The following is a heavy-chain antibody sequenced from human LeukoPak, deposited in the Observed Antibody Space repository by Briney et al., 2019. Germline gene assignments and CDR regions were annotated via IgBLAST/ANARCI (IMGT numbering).Heavy chain of an antibody. J-gene: IGHJ4*02. CDR3: ARAGRTGFDY. CDR1: GFTFSSHR. Sequence: GGSLRLSCAGSGFTFSSHRMHWVRQAPGKGLVWVSFSNSDGSSTSYADSVKGRFTISRDNAKSTLYLQMNSLRVEDTAVYYCARAGRTGFDYWGQGTLVTVSS. CDR2: SNSDGSST. D-gene: IGHD1-1*01. V-gene: IGHV3-74*01.